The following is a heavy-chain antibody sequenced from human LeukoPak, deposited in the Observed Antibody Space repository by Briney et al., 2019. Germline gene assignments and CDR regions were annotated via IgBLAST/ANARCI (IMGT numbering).Heavy chain of an antibody. Sequence: SETLSLTCTVSGGSISSGGYYWSWIRQHPGKGLEWIGYIYYSGSTYYNPSLKSRVTISVDTSKNQFSLKLSSVTAADTAVYYCASGGSSSGDYWGQGTLVTVSS. D-gene: IGHD2-15*01. V-gene: IGHV4-31*03. J-gene: IGHJ4*02. CDR1: GGSISSGGYY. CDR2: IYYSGST. CDR3: ASGGSSSGDY.